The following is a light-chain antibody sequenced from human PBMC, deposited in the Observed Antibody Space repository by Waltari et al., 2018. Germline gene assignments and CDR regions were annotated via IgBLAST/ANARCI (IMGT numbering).Light chain of an antibody. CDR2: LGS. V-gene: IGKV2-28*01. CDR1: KSLLHRKGYNY. J-gene: IGKJ1*01. Sequence: EIVLTQSPLSLSADPGGPSSISCRSRKSLLHRKGYNYLDCYLQKPGQSPQLLIYLGSNRASGVPDRFSGSGSGTDFTLKISRVETEDVGVYYCMQALESPRTFGQGTKVEIK. CDR3: MQALESPRT.